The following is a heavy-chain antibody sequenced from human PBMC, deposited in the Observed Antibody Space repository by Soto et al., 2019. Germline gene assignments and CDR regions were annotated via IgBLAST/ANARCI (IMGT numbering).Heavy chain of an antibody. CDR3: AKDMDDYGDYGQFDY. CDR2: ISGSGGST. D-gene: IGHD4-17*01. V-gene: IGHV3-23*01. Sequence: GGSLRLSCAASGFTFSSYAMSWVRQAPGKGLEWVSAISGSGGSTYYADSVKGRFTISRDNSKNTLYLQMNSLRAEDTAVYYCAKDMDDYGDYGQFDYWGQGTLVTVSS. CDR1: GFTFSSYA. J-gene: IGHJ4*02.